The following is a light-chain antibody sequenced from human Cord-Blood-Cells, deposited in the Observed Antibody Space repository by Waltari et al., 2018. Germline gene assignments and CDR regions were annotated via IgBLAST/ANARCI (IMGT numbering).Light chain of an antibody. CDR2: EVS. V-gene: IGLV2-8*01. Sequence: QSALTQPPSASGSPGQSVTISCTGTSSDVGGYNYVSWYHQHPGKAPKLMIYEVSKLPSGVPDLFSGSKSGNTASLTVSALQAEDEADYYCSSYAGSNNLVFGGGTKLTVL. CDR1: SSDVGGYNY. J-gene: IGLJ2*01. CDR3: SSYAGSNNLV.